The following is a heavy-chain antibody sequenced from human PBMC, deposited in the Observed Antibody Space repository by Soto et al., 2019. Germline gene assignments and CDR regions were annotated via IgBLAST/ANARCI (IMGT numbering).Heavy chain of an antibody. J-gene: IGHJ4*02. Sequence: QVQLVQSGVEVKKPGASVKVSCKASGYRFTSYGISWVRQAPGQGLEWMGWISVYNGNTNYTKKFQDRVTMTTDTSTSTAYMELRSLRSDDTAVYYCGRDPSLYSSGWYVDFWGQGTLVTVSS. CDR3: GRDPSLYSSGWYVDF. D-gene: IGHD6-19*01. V-gene: IGHV1-18*01. CDR2: ISVYNGNT. CDR1: GYRFTSYG.